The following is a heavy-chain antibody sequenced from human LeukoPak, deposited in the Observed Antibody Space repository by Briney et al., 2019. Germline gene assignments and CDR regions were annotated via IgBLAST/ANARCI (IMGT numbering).Heavy chain of an antibody. D-gene: IGHD3-22*01. CDR1: GFTFSSYS. CDR3: ARDLRGPLYYYDSRGRPSFDL. CDR2: ISSSSSTI. V-gene: IGHV3-48*04. Sequence: PGGSLRLSCAASGFTFSSYSMNWVRQAPGKGLEWVSYISSSSSTIYYADSVKGRFTISRDNAKNSLYLQMNSLRAEDTAVYYCARDLRGPLYYYDSRGRPSFDLWGRGTLVTVSS. J-gene: IGHJ2*01.